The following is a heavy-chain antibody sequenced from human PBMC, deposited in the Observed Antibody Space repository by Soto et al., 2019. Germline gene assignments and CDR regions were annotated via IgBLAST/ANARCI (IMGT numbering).Heavy chain of an antibody. CDR1: GFTFSSYA. V-gene: IGHV3-64*01. CDR3: ARDRLGGPIFRGAFDI. Sequence: GGSLRLSCAASGFTFSSYAMHWVRQAPGKGLEYVSAISSNGGSTYYANSVKGRFTISRDNSKNTLYLPMGSLRAEDMAVYYCARDRLGGPIFRGAFDIWGQGTMVTVSS. J-gene: IGHJ3*02. CDR2: ISSNGGST. D-gene: IGHD3-16*01.